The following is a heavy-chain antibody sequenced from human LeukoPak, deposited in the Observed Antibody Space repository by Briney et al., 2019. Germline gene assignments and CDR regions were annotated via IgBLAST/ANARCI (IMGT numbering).Heavy chain of an antibody. CDR3: VRYGALDY. J-gene: IGHJ4*02. CDR1: GFTFSSYG. CDR2: ISGSGGST. D-gene: IGHD4/OR15-4a*01. V-gene: IGHV3-23*01. Sequence: GGPLRLSCAASGFTFSSYGMSWVRQAPGKGLEWVSAISGSGGSTYYADSVKGRFTISRDDAKNSLYLQMHSLRAEDTAVYYCVRYGALDYWGQGTLVTVSS.